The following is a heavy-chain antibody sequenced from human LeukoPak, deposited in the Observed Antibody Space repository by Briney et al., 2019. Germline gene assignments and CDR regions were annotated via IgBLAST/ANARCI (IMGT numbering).Heavy chain of an antibody. Sequence: GGSLRHSSATPRYTFSAYHMSSIRHAPPQRLHRVSYISSSSSSYTNYADSVKGRFTISRDNAKNSLYLQMTSLRAEDTAVYYCARSVAGFDYWAQGTLVTVSP. J-gene: IGHJ4*02. CDR1: RYTFSAYH. CDR2: ISSSSSSYT. CDR3: ARSVAGFDY. V-gene: IGHV3-11*06. D-gene: IGHD6-19*01.